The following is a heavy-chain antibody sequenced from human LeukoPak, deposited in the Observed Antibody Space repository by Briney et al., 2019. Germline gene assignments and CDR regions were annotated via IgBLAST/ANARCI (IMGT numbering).Heavy chain of an antibody. CDR2: IIPIFGTA. CDR1: GGTFSSYA. Sequence: SVKVSCKASGGTFSSYAISWVRQAPGQGLEWMGGIIPIFGTANYAQKFQGRVTITADKSTSTVYMELSSLRSEDTAVYYCASGKASGSLYYWGQGTLVTVSS. J-gene: IGHJ4*02. CDR3: ASGKASGSLYY. V-gene: IGHV1-69*06. D-gene: IGHD3-10*01.